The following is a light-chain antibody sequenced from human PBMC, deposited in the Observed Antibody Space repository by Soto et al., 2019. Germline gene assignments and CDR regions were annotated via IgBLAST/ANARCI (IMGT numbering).Light chain of an antibody. CDR2: RSD. Sequence: QLVLTQPPSASGTPGQRVTISCSGSISNIGSNHVYWYQQFPGMAPKLLMYRSDQRPTGVPDRFSGSKSGTSASLAISGLRSDDEADYYCSARDDILSGVVFGGGTKLTVL. CDR1: ISNIGSNH. V-gene: IGLV1-47*01. J-gene: IGLJ2*01. CDR3: SARDDILSGVV.